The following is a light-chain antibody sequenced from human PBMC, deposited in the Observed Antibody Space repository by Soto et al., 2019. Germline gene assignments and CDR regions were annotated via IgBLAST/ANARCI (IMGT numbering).Light chain of an antibody. Sequence: EIVLTQSPGTLSLSPGERATLSCRASQSISSKYLGWYQQKPGQAPRLLVYGESSRATGIPDRFSSSGSGTDFPLTISRLEAEDFAVFYCQVSGTFGQGTRLEIK. V-gene: IGKV3-20*01. CDR3: QVSGT. CDR1: QSISSKY. CDR2: GES. J-gene: IGKJ5*01.